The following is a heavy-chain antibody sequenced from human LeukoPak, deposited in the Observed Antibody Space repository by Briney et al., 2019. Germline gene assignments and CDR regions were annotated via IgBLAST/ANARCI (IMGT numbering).Heavy chain of an antibody. CDR3: ARELHSSLDY. V-gene: IGHV4-30-2*01. CDR2: IYTSGDT. J-gene: IGHJ4*02. CDR1: GGSISSGGYS. Sequence: SQTLSLTCAVSGGSISSGGYSWSWIRQPPGKGLEWIGRIYTSGDTSYNSSLKSRVTISLDMSKSQFSLRLSSVTAADTAVYYCARELHSSLDYWGQGALVTVSS.